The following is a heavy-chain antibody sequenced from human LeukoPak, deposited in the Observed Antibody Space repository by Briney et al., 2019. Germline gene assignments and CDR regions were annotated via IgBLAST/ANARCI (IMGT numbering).Heavy chain of an antibody. Sequence: ASVKVSCKTSVYTLTNYYISWVRQAPGQGVEWMGWSSGYNGNTNYAQKLQGRVTTTPDTSPRTDSMELRRLRSDDTPVYYCARDGRGGSFDIWGQGTTVTVSS. D-gene: IGHD3-16*01. CDR3: ARDGRGGSFDI. CDR1: VYTLTNYY. J-gene: IGHJ3*02. CDR2: SSGYNGNT. V-gene: IGHV1-18*01.